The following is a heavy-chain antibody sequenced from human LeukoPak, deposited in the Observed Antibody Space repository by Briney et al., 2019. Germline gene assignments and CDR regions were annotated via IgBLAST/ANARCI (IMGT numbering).Heavy chain of an antibody. CDR2: IIPIFGTA. Sequence: ASVKVSCKASGGTFSSYAIKWVRQAPGQGLEWMGGIIPIFGTANYAQKFQGRVTITADEPTSTASMELSSLRFEDTAVYFCARDYYLGAYGMDVWGQGTTVTVSS. J-gene: IGHJ6*02. D-gene: IGHD3-22*01. CDR1: GGTFSSYA. CDR3: ARDYYLGAYGMDV. V-gene: IGHV1-69*13.